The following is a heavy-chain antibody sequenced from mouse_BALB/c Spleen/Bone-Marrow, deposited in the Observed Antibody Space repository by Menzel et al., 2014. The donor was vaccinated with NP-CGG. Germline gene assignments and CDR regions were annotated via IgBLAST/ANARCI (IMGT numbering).Heavy chain of an antibody. J-gene: IGHJ1*01. CDR1: GFTFTDYY. D-gene: IGHD2-14*01. V-gene: IGHV7-3*02. CDR3: ARDEKVRIYWYFDV. Sequence: EVHLVESGGGLVQPGGSLRLSCATPGFTFTDYYMSWVRQPPGKALEWLGFIRNKANGYTTEYSASVKGRFTISRDNSQSILYLQMNTLRAEDSATYYCARDEKVRIYWYFDVWGAGTTVTVSS. CDR2: IRNKANGYTT.